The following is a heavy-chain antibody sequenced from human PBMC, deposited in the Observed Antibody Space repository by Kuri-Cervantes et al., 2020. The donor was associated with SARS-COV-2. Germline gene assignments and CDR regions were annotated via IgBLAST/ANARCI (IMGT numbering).Heavy chain of an antibody. CDR1: GFTFSSYD. J-gene: IGHJ4*02. CDR2: IGTAGDT. V-gene: IGHV3-13*01. D-gene: IGHD3-3*01. CDR3: TRDFSSAETDY. Sequence: GESLKISCAASGFTFSSYDMHWVRQATGKGLEWVSAIGTAGDTYYPGSVKGRFTISRENAKNSLYLQMNSLRAGDTAVYYCTRDFSSAETDYWGQGTLVTVSS.